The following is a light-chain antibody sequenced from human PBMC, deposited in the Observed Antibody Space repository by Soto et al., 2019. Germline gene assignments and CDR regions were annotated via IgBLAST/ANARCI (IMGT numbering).Light chain of an antibody. J-gene: IGLJ7*01. Sequence: QSALTQPASVSGSPGQSITISCTGTSSDVGGYNLVSWYQQHPGKDPKLMISEVSKRPSGISDRFSGSKAGSTASLTISGLQAEDEADYYCCSYAGTSTHTVFGGGTQLHVL. CDR3: CSYAGTSTHTV. CDR2: EVS. V-gene: IGLV2-23*02. CDR1: SSDVGGYNL.